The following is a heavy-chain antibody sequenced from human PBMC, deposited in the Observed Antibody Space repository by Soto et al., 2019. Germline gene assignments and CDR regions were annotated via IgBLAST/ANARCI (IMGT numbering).Heavy chain of an antibody. CDR3: ARDRGTVTPGQRAYYFDY. J-gene: IGHJ4*02. Sequence: EVQLVESGGGLVQPGGSLRLSCAASGFTFSSYWMSWVRQAPGKGLEWVANIKQDGSEKYYVDSVKGRFTISRDNAKNARYLQMNSLRAEDTAVYYCARDRGTVTPGQRAYYFDYWGQGTLVTVSS. CDR2: IKQDGSEK. CDR1: GFTFSSYW. V-gene: IGHV3-7*05. D-gene: IGHD4-4*01.